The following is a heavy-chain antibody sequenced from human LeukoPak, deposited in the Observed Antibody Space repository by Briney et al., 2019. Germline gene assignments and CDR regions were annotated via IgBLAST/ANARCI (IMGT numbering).Heavy chain of an antibody. V-gene: IGHV1-46*01. Sequence: ASVKVSCKASGYTFTSYYMHWVRQAPGQGLEWMGIINPGGGSTSYAQKFQGSVTMTRDTSTSTVYMELSSLRSEDTAVYYCARDKRLGIAAAGTDGYYYYYYGMDVWGQGTTVTVSS. J-gene: IGHJ6*02. CDR2: INPGGGST. CDR1: GYTFTSYY. CDR3: ARDKRLGIAAAGTDGYYYYYYGMDV. D-gene: IGHD6-13*01.